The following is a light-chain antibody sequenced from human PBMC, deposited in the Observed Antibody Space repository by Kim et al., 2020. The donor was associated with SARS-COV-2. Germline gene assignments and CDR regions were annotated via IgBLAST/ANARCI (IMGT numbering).Light chain of an antibody. CDR3: MRGTNPYT. Sequence: QPHSISGRTSQRLVSSNGNTYLNWFHQRPGQSPRRLIYKVSNRDSGVPDRFSGSGSGTDFTLKISRVEAEDVGVYYCMRGTNPYTFGQGTKLEI. CDR2: KVS. CDR1: QRLVSSNGNTY. V-gene: IGKV2-30*01. J-gene: IGKJ2*01.